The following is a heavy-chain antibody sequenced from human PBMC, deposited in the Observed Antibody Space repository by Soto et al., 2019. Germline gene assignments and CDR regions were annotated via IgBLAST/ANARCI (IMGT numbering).Heavy chain of an antibody. D-gene: IGHD3-10*01. CDR1: GYSFSTYG. V-gene: IGHV1-3*01. CDR3: ARGKGMEENYFYYGMDI. J-gene: IGHJ6*02. Sequence: ASVKVSCKASGYSFSTYGMHWVRQAPGQSLEWMGWLNGGTGQTRYSQRFQDRLIITRDTSASTGYMELRSLGSEDTAVYYCARGKGMEENYFYYGMDIWGQGTTVTVSS. CDR2: LNGGTGQT.